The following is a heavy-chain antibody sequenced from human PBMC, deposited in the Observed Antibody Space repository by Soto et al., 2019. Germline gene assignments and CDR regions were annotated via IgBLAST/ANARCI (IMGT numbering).Heavy chain of an antibody. D-gene: IGHD6-13*01. CDR3: AREVSSSWPGGRYYYYGMDV. J-gene: IGHJ6*02. CDR2: IIPIFGTA. V-gene: IGHV1-69*06. CDR1: GGTFSSYA. Sequence: SVKVSCKASGGTFSSYAISWVRQAPGQGLEWMGGIIPIFGTANYAQKFQGRVTITADKFTSTAYMELSSLRPEDTAVYYCAREVSSSWPGGRYYYYGMDVWGQGTTVTVSS.